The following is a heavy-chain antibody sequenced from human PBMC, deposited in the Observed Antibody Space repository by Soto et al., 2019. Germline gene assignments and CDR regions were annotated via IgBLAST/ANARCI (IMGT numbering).Heavy chain of an antibody. CDR3: ARDHTVTTGAFDS. V-gene: IGHV4-30-4*01. Sequence: QVQLQESGPGLLKPSQTLSLTCNVSGDSINNGEYYWSWFRQPPGKGLEWIGYIYYNEVTYYNPSLKRRPTISLETSKNQFSLQLTSVTAADTAVYYCARDHTVTTGAFDSWGPGTMVTVSS. CDR1: GDSINNGEYY. J-gene: IGHJ3*02. D-gene: IGHD4-17*01. CDR2: IYYNEVT.